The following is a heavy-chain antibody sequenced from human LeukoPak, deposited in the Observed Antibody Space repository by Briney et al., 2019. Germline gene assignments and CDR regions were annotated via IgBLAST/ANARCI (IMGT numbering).Heavy chain of an antibody. J-gene: IGHJ3*02. V-gene: IGHV3-21*01. CDR3: ARPGYSGSYDDAFDI. D-gene: IGHD1-26*01. CDR2: ISSSSSYI. Sequence: GGSLRLSCAASGFTFSSYSMNWVRQAPGKGLEWVSSISSSSSYIYYADSVKGRFTISRDNAKNSLYLQMNSLRAEDTAAYYCARPGYSGSYDDAFDIWGQGTMVTVSS. CDR1: GFTFSSYS.